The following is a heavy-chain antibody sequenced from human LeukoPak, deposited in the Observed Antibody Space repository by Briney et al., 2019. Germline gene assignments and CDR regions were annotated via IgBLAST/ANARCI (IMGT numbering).Heavy chain of an antibody. V-gene: IGHV1-69*13. Sequence: SVKVSCKASGGTFSSYAISWVRQAPGQGLEWMGGIIPIFGTANYAQKFQGRVTITADESTSTAYMELSSLRSEDTAVYYCAGSVSSSSNYYGMDVWGQGTTVTVSS. CDR3: AGSVSSSSNYYGMDV. CDR1: GGTFSSYA. J-gene: IGHJ6*02. D-gene: IGHD6-6*01. CDR2: IIPIFGTA.